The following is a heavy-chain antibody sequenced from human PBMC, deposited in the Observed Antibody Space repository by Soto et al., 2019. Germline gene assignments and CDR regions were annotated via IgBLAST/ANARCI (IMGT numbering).Heavy chain of an antibody. V-gene: IGHV1-2*02. Sequence: ASVKVSCKASGYILTGHYMHWLRQAPGQGLEWMGWINPNSGGTNYAQKFQGRITMTRDTSISTAYMELSRLRSDDTAVYYCARVGNYYDSSGFLDYWGQGTLVTVSS. J-gene: IGHJ4*02. CDR2: INPNSGGT. CDR1: GYILTGHY. CDR3: ARVGNYYDSSGFLDY. D-gene: IGHD3-22*01.